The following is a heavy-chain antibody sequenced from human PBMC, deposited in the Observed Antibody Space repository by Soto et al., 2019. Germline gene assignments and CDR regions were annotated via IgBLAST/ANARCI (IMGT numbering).Heavy chain of an antibody. V-gene: IGHV4-59*08. CDR3: ARRYGYYFDY. D-gene: IGHD4-17*01. CDR2: IYYSGST. CDR1: GGFISSYY. J-gene: IGHJ4*02. Sequence: PSETLSLTCTVSGGFISSYYWSWIRQPPWKGLEWIGYIYYSGSTNYNPSLKSRVTISVDTSKNQLSLKLSSVTAADTAVYYCARRYGYYFDYWGQGTLVTVS.